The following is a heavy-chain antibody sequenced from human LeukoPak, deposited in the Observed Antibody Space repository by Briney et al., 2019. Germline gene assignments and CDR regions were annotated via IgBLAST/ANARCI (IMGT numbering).Heavy chain of an antibody. CDR1: GGSISSYY. D-gene: IGHD2-15*01. J-gene: IGHJ4*02. V-gene: IGHV4-4*07. Sequence: SETLSLTCTVSGGSISSYYWSWVRQPAGKGLEGIGRIYSSGNTNYNPSLTSRVTMSVDTCRNRFSLKLSSVTAADTAVYYCARESVGYCSGGSCPYYFDYWGQGTLVTVSS. CDR3: ARESVGYCSGGSCPYYFDY. CDR2: IYSSGNT.